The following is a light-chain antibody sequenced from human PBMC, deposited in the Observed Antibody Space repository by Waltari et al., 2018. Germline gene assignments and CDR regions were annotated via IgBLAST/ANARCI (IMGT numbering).Light chain of an antibody. J-gene: IGKJ1*01. CDR2: AAS. Sequence: DIQMTQSPSSLSASVGDRVTITCRASQSISSYLNWYQQKPGKAPKLLIYAASSLQSGVPSRFSGSGSGTEFTLTVSSLQPEDFATYYCLQFNSYPWTFGQGTKVEIK. V-gene: IGKV1-17*01. CDR1: QSISSY. CDR3: LQFNSYPWT.